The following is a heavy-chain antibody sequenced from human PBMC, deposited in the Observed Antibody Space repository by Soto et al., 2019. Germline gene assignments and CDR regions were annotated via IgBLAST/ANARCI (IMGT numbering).Heavy chain of an antibody. V-gene: IGHV4-39*01. D-gene: IGHD5-18*01. J-gene: IGHJ4*02. Sequence: SETLSLTCTFSGCSISGGANYWSWIRQPPGKGLEWIGSIYYTGSAFYTPSLKSRVTISVDTSKNHVSLELRSVTAADTAVYYCARHKYSTSGFDYWGQGALVTVSS. CDR1: GCSISGGANY. CDR3: ARHKYSTSGFDY. CDR2: IYYTGSA.